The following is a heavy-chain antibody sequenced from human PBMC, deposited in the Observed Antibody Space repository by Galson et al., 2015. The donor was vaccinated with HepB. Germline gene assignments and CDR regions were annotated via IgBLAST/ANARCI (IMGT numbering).Heavy chain of an antibody. J-gene: IGHJ3*02. CDR1: GYSFTSYW. V-gene: IGHV5-10-1*01. CDR3: ARQYYDFWSAHLSAFDI. Sequence: QSGAEVKKPGESLRISCKGSGYSFTSYWISWVRQMPGKGLEWMGRIDPSDSYTNYSPSFQGHVTISADKSISTAYLQWSSLKASDTAMYYCARQYYDFWSAHLSAFDIWGQGTMVTVSS. CDR2: IDPSDSYT. D-gene: IGHD3-3*01.